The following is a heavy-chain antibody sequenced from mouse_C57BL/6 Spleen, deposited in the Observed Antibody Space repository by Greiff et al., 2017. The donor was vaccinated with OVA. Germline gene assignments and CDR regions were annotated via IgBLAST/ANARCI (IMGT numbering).Heavy chain of an antibody. CDR2: IYPGDGDT. CDR1: GYAFSSYW. V-gene: IGHV1-80*01. D-gene: IGHD1-1*01. Sequence: VQLQQSGAELVKPGASVKISCKASGYAFSSYWMNWVKQRPGKGLEWIGQIYPGDGDTNYNGKFKGKATLTADKSSSTAYMQLSSLTSEDSAVYFCARAGHYYGSSSSGDVWGTGTTVTVSS. J-gene: IGHJ1*03. CDR3: ARAGHYYGSSSSGDV.